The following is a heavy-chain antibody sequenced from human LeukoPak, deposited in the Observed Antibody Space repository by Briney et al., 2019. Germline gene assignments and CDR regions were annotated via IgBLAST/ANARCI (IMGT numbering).Heavy chain of an antibody. CDR3: AKDRTALRFLGRLFDFDY. J-gene: IGHJ4*02. V-gene: IGHV3-30*02. CDR2: IRDDGSNK. Sequence: GGSLRLSCAASAFTFNNFWMSWVRQAPGKGLKWVAFIRDDGSNKYYADSVKGRFTISRDNSKNTLYLQMNSLRAEDTAVYYCAKDRTALRFLGRLFDFDYWGQGTLVTVSS. CDR1: AFTFNNFW. D-gene: IGHD3-3*01.